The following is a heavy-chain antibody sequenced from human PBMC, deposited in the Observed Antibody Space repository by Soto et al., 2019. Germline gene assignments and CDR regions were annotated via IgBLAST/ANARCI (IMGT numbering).Heavy chain of an antibody. V-gene: IGHV1-46*03. CDR1: GYSFTSYY. CDR3: TRGSQYSSSFDC. J-gene: IGHJ5*01. CDR2: INLGGGGA. D-gene: IGHD6-6*01. Sequence: QVQLVQSGAEVKKPGASVKVSCKASGYSFTSYYMHWVRQAPGQGLEWMGIINLGGGGAIYAQKFQGRVTMTRDTSTNTVYMELGSLRSEDTAVYYCTRGSQYSSSFDCWGQGTLVPVSS.